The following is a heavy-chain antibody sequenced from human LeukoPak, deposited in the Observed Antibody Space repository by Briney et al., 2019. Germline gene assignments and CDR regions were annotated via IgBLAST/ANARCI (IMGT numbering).Heavy chain of an antibody. D-gene: IGHD2-8*01. V-gene: IGHV3-74*01. Sequence: TGGSLRLSCAASGFTFSSYWMYWVRQAPGKGLVWVSRINSGGITTNYADSVKGRFTISRDNAKNTLYLQMNSLRAEDTAVYYCVRGLYASFDYWGQGTLVTVSS. J-gene: IGHJ4*02. CDR1: GFTFSSYW. CDR3: VRGLYASFDY. CDR2: INSGGITT.